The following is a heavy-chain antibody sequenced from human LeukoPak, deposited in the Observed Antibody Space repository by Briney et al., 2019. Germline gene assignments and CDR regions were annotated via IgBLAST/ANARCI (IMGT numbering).Heavy chain of an antibody. CDR1: GGSFSGYY. CDR3: ARGSSYYGSGSYPHYYGMDV. J-gene: IGHJ6*02. CDR2: INHSGST. D-gene: IGHD3-10*01. Sequence: SETLSLTCAVYGGSFSGYYWSWIRHPPGKGLEWIGEINHSGSTNYNPSLKSRVTISVDASKNQFSLKRSSVTAADTAVYYCARGSSYYGSGSYPHYYGMDVWGQGTTVTVSS. V-gene: IGHV4-34*01.